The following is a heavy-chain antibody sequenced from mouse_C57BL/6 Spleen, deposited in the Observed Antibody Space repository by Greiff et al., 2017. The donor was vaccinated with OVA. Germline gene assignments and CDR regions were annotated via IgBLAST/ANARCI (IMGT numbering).Heavy chain of an antibody. J-gene: IGHJ4*01. D-gene: IGHD3-2*02. V-gene: IGHV1-26*01. CDR2: INPNNGGT. CDR1: GYTFTDYY. Sequence: VQLQQSGPELVKPGASVKISCKASGYTFTDYYMNWVKQSHGKSLEWIGDINPNNGGTSYNQKFKGKATLTVDKSSSTAYMELRSLTSEDSAVYYCARSGEGVAMDYWGQGTSVTVSS. CDR3: ARSGEGVAMDY.